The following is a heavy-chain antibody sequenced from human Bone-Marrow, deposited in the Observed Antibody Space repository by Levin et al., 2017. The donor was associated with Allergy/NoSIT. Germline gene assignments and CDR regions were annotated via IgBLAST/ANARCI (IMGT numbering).Heavy chain of an antibody. J-gene: IGHJ4*02. V-gene: IGHV1-2*02. D-gene: IGHD5-24*01. CDR1: GYTFNGYN. Sequence: ASVKVSCKASGYTFNGYNMHWVRQAPGQGLEWMGWINPNSADTNYAQEFQGRVTMTRDTSISTAYMELSRLRSDDTAVYYCARDSGWLQSHFADYWGQGTLVTVSS. CDR2: INPNSADT. CDR3: ARDSGWLQSHFADY.